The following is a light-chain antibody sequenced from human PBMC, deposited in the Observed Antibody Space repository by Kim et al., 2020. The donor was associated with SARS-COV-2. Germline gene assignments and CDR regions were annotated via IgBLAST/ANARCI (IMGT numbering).Light chain of an antibody. V-gene: IGKV1-5*03. CDR1: ENIGTW. Sequence: SAPVGDRVTITGRASENIGTWLAWYQQKPGRAPSLLIYLASTLESGVPSRFSGTGSGTEFSLSITSLQPDDFATYYCQHYSRFPYTFGQGTKLEI. CDR3: QHYSRFPYT. J-gene: IGKJ2*01. CDR2: LAS.